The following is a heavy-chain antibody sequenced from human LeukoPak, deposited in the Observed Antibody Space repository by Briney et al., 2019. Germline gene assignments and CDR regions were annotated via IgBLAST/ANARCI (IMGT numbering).Heavy chain of an antibody. CDR3: ADSTNWYPVDY. D-gene: IGHD2-2*01. J-gene: IGHJ4*02. Sequence: GGSLRLSCAASGFTFSGYAMRWVRQAPGKGLEWVSSITASGDTTYYADSVKGRFTISRDNSKNTLYLQMNSLRAEDTAVYYCADSTNWYPVDYWGQGTLVTVSS. V-gene: IGHV3-23*01. CDR1: GFTFSGYA. CDR2: ITASGDTT.